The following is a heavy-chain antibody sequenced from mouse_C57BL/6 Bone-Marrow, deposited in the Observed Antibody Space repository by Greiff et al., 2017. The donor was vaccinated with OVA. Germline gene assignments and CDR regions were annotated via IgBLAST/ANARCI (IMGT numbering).Heavy chain of an antibody. CDR3: ARGWLLQAMDY. Sequence: QVQLQQPGAELVKPGASVKLSCKASGYTFTSYWMQWVKQRPGQGLEWIGEIDPSDSYTNYNQKFKGKATLTVDPSSSTAYMQLSSLTSEDSAVYYCARGWLLQAMDYWGQGTSVTVSS. J-gene: IGHJ4*01. CDR1: GYTFTSYW. CDR2: IDPSDSYT. V-gene: IGHV1-50*01. D-gene: IGHD2-3*01.